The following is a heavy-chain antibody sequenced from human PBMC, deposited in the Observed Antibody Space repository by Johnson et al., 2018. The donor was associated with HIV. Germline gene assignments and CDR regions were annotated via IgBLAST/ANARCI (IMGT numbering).Heavy chain of an antibody. J-gene: IGHJ3*01. D-gene: IGHD1-26*01. CDR1: LFTLPFFN. Sequence: VHLVESAGGGVPPGKSLRLSSGADLFTLPFFNKQKVRQAPGKGLEWVASISYDGRNKYFADFVKGRFTISRDNSKNSLYLQMNSLRAEDTAIYYCARLSGTYQTWGQGTMVTVSS. CDR2: ISYDGRNK. CDR3: ARLSGTYQT. V-gene: IGHV3-30-3*01.